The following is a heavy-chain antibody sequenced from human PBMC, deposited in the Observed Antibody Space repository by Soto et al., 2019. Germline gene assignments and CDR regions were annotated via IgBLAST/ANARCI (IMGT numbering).Heavy chain of an antibody. CDR1: GFTFSNFG. D-gene: IGHD6-19*01. Sequence: VQLVQSGGGVVQPGRSLRLSCAASGFTFSNFGMHWVRQAPGRGLEWVAVISYDGNNEYYVDSVKGRFTISRDSSKNTLQLQMTRLRAEDTAVYYCAKDMGVAVAGSAGFDYWGQGVPVTVSS. V-gene: IGHV3-30*18. J-gene: IGHJ4*02. CDR2: ISYDGNNE. CDR3: AKDMGVAVAGSAGFDY.